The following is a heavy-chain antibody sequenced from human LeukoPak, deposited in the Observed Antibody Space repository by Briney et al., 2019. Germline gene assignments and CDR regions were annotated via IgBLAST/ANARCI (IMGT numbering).Heavy chain of an antibody. Sequence: PSETLSLTCTVSGDSISNPIHYWGWIRQPPGKRLEWVASIHYSGSTYYNPSLNSLVTISIDTSSNQFPLQLDSVTAADPPVYYCARAIKPLWAKGPTVSVSS. CDR1: GDSISNPIHY. J-gene: IGHJ6*04. CDR2: IHYSGST. CDR3: ARAIKPL. V-gene: IGHV4-39*02.